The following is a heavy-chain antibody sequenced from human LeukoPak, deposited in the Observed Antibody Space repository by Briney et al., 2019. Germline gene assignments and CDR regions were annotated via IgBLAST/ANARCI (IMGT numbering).Heavy chain of an antibody. Sequence: KPSETLSLTCTVSGGSISTYYWSWIRQPPGKGLEWIAYIDYRGSTTYNPSLRSRVTISVDTSRNQFSLKLSSVTAADTAVYYCARSRSGYSYDHAAFEIWGQGTMVTVSS. CDR2: IDYRGST. D-gene: IGHD5-18*01. CDR1: GGSISTYY. J-gene: IGHJ3*02. CDR3: ARSRSGYSYDHAAFEI. V-gene: IGHV4-59*01.